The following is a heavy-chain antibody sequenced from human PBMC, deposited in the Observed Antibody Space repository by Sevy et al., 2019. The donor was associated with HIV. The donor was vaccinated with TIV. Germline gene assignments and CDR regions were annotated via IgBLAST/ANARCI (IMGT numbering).Heavy chain of an antibody. Sequence: ASVKVSCKVSGYTLTELSMHWVRQAPGKGLEWMGGFDPEDGETIYAQTFQGRVTMTEDTSTDTAYMELSSLRSEDTAVYYCATHTPDYSNYGYYYYGMDVWGQGTTVTVSS. V-gene: IGHV1-24*01. CDR1: GYTLTELS. J-gene: IGHJ6*02. CDR2: FDPEDGET. D-gene: IGHD4-4*01. CDR3: ATHTPDYSNYGYYYYGMDV.